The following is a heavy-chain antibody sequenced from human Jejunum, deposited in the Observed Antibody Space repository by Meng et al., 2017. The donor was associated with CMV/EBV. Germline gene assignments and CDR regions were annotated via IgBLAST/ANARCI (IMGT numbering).Heavy chain of an antibody. J-gene: IGHJ4*02. V-gene: IGHV4-30-4*08. CDR1: GGSIGSGDYY. CDR2: IHDTGST. D-gene: IGHD3-3*01. CDR3: ARGSIFVSFDS. Sequence: VLLQESGQGLVTPSQTLSLPGSVSGGSIGSGDYYWSWIRQPPGKGLEWIGYIHDTGSTSHNPSLKSRVDISLGTSKNQFSLTLNSVTAEDTAVYFCARGSIFVSFDSWGQGTLVTVSS.